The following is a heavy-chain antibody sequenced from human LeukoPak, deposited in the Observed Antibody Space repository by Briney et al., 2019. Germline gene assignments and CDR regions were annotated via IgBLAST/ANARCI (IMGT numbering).Heavy chain of an antibody. V-gene: IGHV2-5*02. D-gene: IGHD1-26*01. CDR3: AHRSQVLVGATALYYFDY. J-gene: IGHJ4*02. CDR1: GFSLSTSGVG. Sequence: SGPTLVNPTQTLTLTCTFSGFSLSTSGVGVGWIRQPPGKALEWLALIYWDDDKRYSPSLKSRLTITKDTSKNQVVLTMTNMDPVDTATYYCAHRSQVLVGATALYYFDYWGQGTLITVSS. CDR2: IYWDDDK.